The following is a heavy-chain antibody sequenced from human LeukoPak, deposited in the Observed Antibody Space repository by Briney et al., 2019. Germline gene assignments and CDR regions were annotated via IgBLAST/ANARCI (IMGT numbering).Heavy chain of an antibody. Sequence: GGSLRLSCAASGFTFSNYEMNWVRQAPGKGLEWVSYISSSGSTIYYADSVKGRFTISRDNAKNSLYLQMNSLRAGDTAVYYCARGTTVVSFFDYWGQGTLVTVSS. J-gene: IGHJ4*02. D-gene: IGHD4-23*01. V-gene: IGHV3-48*03. CDR1: GFTFSNYE. CDR2: ISSSGSTI. CDR3: ARGTTVVSFFDY.